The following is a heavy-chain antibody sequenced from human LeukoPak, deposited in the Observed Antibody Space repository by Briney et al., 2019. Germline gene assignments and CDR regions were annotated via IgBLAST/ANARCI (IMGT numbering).Heavy chain of an antibody. CDR2: ISSSGSTI. Sequence: GGSLRLSCAASGFTFSIYEMNWVRQAPGKGLEWISYISSSGSTIFYADSVKGRFTISRDNAKNSLYLQMNSLRAEDTAVYYCARETDSTLFDYWGQGTLVTVSS. J-gene: IGHJ4*02. V-gene: IGHV3-48*03. CDR3: ARETDSTLFDY. D-gene: IGHD2-2*01. CDR1: GFTFSIYE.